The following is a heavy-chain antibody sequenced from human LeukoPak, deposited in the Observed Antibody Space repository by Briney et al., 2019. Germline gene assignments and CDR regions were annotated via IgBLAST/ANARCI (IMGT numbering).Heavy chain of an antibody. D-gene: IGHD3-22*01. CDR2: VRFNGDT. Sequence: SETLSLTCTVAGDSVSNGRHYWSWIRQSPEKGLEYIGYVRFNGDTSYNPSLKSRVTISLDTSKNQFSLKLNSATAADTALYYCATGPWFLDFWGQGTLVTVSS. CDR1: GDSVSNGRHY. CDR3: ATGPWFLDF. J-gene: IGHJ4*02. V-gene: IGHV4-61*01.